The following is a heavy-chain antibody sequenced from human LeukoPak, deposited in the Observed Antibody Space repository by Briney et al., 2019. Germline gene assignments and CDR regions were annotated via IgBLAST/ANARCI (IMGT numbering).Heavy chain of an antibody. V-gene: IGHV4-34*01. Sequence: SETLSLTCAAYGGSFSGYYWSWVRQPPGKGLEWIGEINHSGSTNYNPSLKSRVTISVDTSKNQFSLKLSSVTAADTAVYYCAGYGSGSLSYYFDYWGQGTLVTVSS. D-gene: IGHD3-10*01. CDR3: AGYGSGSLSYYFDY. J-gene: IGHJ4*02. CDR1: GGSFSGYY. CDR2: INHSGST.